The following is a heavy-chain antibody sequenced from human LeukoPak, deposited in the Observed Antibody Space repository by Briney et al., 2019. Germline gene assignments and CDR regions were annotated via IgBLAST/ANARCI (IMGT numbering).Heavy chain of an antibody. CDR1: GGSFSGYY. V-gene: IGHV4-34*01. Sequence: ASETLSLTCAVYGGSFSGYYWSWIRQPPGKGLEWIGEINHSGSTNYNPSLKSRVTMSVDTSKNQFSLKLSSVTAADTAVYYCARDYYDSSGYYSADAFDIWGQGTMVTVSS. J-gene: IGHJ3*02. CDR2: INHSGST. D-gene: IGHD3-22*01. CDR3: ARDYYDSSGYYSADAFDI.